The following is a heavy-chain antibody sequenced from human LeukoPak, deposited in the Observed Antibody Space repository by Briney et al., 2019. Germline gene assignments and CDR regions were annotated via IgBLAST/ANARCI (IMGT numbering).Heavy chain of an antibody. CDR1: GGSISSYY. D-gene: IGHD3-3*01. V-gene: IGHV4-4*09. J-gene: IGHJ6*03. CDR3: ARGATGFFVYYYYMDV. CDR2: IYTSGST. Sequence: PSETLSLTCTVSGGSISSYYWSWIRQPPGRGLEWIGYIYTSGSTNYNPSLKSRVTISVDTSENQFSLKLSSVTAADTAVYYCARGATGFFVYYYYMDVWGKGTTVTVSS.